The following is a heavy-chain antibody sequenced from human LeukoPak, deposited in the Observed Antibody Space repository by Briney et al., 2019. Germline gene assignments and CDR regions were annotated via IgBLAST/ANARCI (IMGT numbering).Heavy chain of an antibody. D-gene: IGHD4-17*01. Sequence: NPSETLSLTCTASGGSISSSSHYWGWIRQPPGKGLEWIASIYKTGSTFYNPSLKSRVTISVDTSKNQFSLNLRSVTAADTAVYYCARHEHGAHGDPNWFDPWGQGTLVTVSS. CDR2: IYKTGST. CDR3: ARHEHGAHGDPNWFDP. CDR1: GGSISSSSHY. J-gene: IGHJ5*02. V-gene: IGHV4-39*01.